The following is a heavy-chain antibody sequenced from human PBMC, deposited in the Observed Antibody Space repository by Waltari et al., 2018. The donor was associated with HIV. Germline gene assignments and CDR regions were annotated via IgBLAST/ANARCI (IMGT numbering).Heavy chain of an antibody. CDR2: VFYRGSP. Sequence: QLQLQESGPGLVKPSETLSLTCTVSGDSVGSNYYWAWIRQPPGKGLEWVGSVFYRGSPHYTPSLKSRVTISVDTSKNQFSLKLTAVVAADAAVYVCARTYTGSSQYFQHWGQGALVTISS. V-gene: IGHV4-39*01. CDR1: GDSVGSNYY. D-gene: IGHD1-26*01. CDR3: ARTYTGSSQYFQH. J-gene: IGHJ1*01.